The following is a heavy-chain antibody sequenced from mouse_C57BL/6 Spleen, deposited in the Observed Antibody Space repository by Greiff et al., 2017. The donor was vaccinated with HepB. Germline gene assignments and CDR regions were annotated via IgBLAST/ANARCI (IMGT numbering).Heavy chain of an antibody. Sequence: QVQLQQSGAELARPGASVKLSCKASGYTFTSYGISWVKQRTGQGLEWIGEIYPRSGNTYYNEKFKGKATLTADKSSSTAYMELRSLTSADSAVYFCARAGVYAMDYWGQGTSVTVSS. D-gene: IGHD4-1*01. CDR2: IYPRSGNT. CDR1: GYTFTSYG. CDR3: ARAGVYAMDY. J-gene: IGHJ4*01. V-gene: IGHV1-81*01.